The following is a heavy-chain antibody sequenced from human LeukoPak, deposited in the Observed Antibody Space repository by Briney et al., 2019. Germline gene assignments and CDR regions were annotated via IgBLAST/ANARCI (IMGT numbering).Heavy chain of an antibody. V-gene: IGHV1-18*01. Sequence: ASVKVSCKASGYTFTSYGISWVRQAPGQGLEWMGWISAYNGNTNYAQKLQGRVTMTTDTSTSTAYMELRSLRSEDTAVYYCARGSQYCSSTSCYYFDYWGQGTLVTVSS. CDR3: ARGSQYCSSTSCYYFDY. D-gene: IGHD2-2*01. CDR1: GYTFTSYG. J-gene: IGHJ4*02. CDR2: ISAYNGNT.